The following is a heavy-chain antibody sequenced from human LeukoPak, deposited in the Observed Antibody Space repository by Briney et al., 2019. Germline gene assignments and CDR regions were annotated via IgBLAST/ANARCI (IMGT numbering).Heavy chain of an antibody. D-gene: IGHD3-22*01. Sequence: SETLSLTCTVSGGSISSYYWSWIRQPPGKGLEWIGYIYYSGSTNYNPSLKSRVTISVDTSKNRFSLKLSSVTAADTAVYYCARSGLRKYYYDSSGSEPSFDYWGQGTLVTASS. CDR1: GGSISSYY. J-gene: IGHJ4*02. CDR3: ARSGLRKYYYDSSGSEPSFDY. V-gene: IGHV4-59*01. CDR2: IYYSGST.